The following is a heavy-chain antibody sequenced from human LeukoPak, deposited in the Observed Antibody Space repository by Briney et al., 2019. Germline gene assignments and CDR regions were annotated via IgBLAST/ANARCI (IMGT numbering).Heavy chain of an antibody. CDR3: ARGEWDLLRGIDY. J-gene: IGHJ4*02. Sequence: GGSLRLSCAASGFTFSNYGMHWVCQAPGKGLEWVAVIWFNGSNKYHADSVKGRFTVSRDNSKDTLYLQMNGLRAEDTAVYYCARGEWDLLRGIDYWGQGTLVTVSS. D-gene: IGHD1-26*01. CDR1: GFTFSNYG. CDR2: IWFNGSNK. V-gene: IGHV3-33*01.